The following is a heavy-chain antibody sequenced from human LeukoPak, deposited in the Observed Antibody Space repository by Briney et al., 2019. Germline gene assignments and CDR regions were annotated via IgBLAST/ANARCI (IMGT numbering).Heavy chain of an antibody. D-gene: IGHD1-26*01. V-gene: IGHV4-4*09. CDR2: IYTSGST. CDR3: ARADSGSYYEFDY. J-gene: IGHJ4*02. Sequence: SETLSLTCSVSGGSISSYYWSWIRQPPGKGLEWIGYIYTSGSTNYNPSLKSRVTISVDTSKNQFSLKLSSVTAADTAVYYCARADSGSYYEFDYWVQGTLVTVSS. CDR1: GGSISSYY.